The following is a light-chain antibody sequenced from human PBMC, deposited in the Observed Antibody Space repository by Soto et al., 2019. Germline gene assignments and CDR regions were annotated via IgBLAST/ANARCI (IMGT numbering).Light chain of an antibody. CDR2: DDR. V-gene: IGLV3-21*02. Sequence: SYELTQPPSVSVAPGQTARITCEGNNIGSKNVHWYQQKPGQAPALVVYDDRGRPSGVPERLSGSNSGNTATLTISRVEAGDEADYYCQVWDRTSDHVVFGGGTKRTVL. J-gene: IGLJ2*01. CDR3: QVWDRTSDHVV. CDR1: NIGSKN.